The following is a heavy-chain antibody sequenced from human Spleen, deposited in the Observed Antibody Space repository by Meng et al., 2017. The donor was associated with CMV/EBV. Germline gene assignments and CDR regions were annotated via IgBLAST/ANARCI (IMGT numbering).Heavy chain of an antibody. D-gene: IGHD6-13*01. CDR1: YSFSGFG. CDR2: ISGYNGDT. Sequence: YSFSGFGIRWVRQAPGQGPEWMGWISGYNGDTKYTQKVQGRVTMTTDTSTATAYMEVRSLRSDDTAVYFCARISASGPQIALAFDYWGQGTLVTVSS. J-gene: IGHJ4*02. V-gene: IGHV1-18*01. CDR3: ARISASGPQIALAFDY.